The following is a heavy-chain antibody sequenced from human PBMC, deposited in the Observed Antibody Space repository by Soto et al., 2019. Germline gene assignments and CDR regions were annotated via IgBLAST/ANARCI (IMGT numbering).Heavy chain of an antibody. Sequence: GASVKGSCKDSGYTFNSDGISWVRQAADQVLEWMGWISAYNGNTNYAQKLQGRVTMTTDTSTSTAYMELSRLRSDDTAVYYCARDPSYGEGCGGSCYPYYCYYCMDGWVQGTSVTVSS. CDR1: GYTFNSDG. CDR3: ARDPSYGEGCGGSCYPYYCYYCMDG. V-gene: IGHV1-18*04. CDR2: ISAYNGNT. J-gene: IGHJ6*02. D-gene: IGHD2-15*01.